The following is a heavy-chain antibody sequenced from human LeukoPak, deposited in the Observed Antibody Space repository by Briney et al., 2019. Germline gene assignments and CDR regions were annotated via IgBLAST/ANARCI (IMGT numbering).Heavy chain of an antibody. CDR2: INPNSSAT. J-gene: IGHJ1*01. V-gene: IGHV1-2*02. CDR1: GYSFTGYY. Sequence: GASVKVSCRASGYSFTGYYLHWVRQAPGQGLEWMGWINPNSSATNFAPKFQGRVTLTTDTSINSVHMELNRLRSDDTALYYCARVLTDGYNNGNFQHWGQGTLVIVSS. CDR3: ARVLTDGYNNGNFQH. D-gene: IGHD5-24*01.